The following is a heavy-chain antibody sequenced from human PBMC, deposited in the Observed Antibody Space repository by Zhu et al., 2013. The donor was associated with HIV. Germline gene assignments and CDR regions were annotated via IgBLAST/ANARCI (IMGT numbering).Heavy chain of an antibody. D-gene: IGHD3-10*01. Sequence: QVQLVQSGAEVKRPGASVKVSCKASGYRFINYGISWVRQAPGQGLEWMGWISAYDDNTNYAQKFQGRVTMTTDTSTTTAYMELRTLRSDDTAVYYCARGGFYNNKWDFYYYGMDVWGQGTTVTVSS. CDR2: ISAYDDNT. CDR3: ARGGFYNNKWDFYYYGMDV. CDR1: GYRFINYG. V-gene: IGHV1-18*01. J-gene: IGHJ6*02.